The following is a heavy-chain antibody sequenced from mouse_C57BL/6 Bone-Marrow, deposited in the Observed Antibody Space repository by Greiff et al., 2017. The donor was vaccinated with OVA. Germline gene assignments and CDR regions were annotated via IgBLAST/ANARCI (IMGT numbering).Heavy chain of an antibody. J-gene: IGHJ4*01. V-gene: IGHV1-19*01. CDR3: ARKNPCAMDY. CDR2: INPYNGGT. CDR1: GYTFTDYY. Sequence: VQLQQSGPVLVKPGASVKMSCKASGYTFTDYYMNWVKQSHGKSLEWIGVINPYNGGTSYNQKFKGKATLTVDKSSSTAYMELNSLTSEDSAVYYCARKNPCAMDYWGQGTSVTVSS.